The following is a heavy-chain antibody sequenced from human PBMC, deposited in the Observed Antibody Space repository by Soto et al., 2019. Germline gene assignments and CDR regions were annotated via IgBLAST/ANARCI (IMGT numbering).Heavy chain of an antibody. D-gene: IGHD1-7*01. Sequence: VQLAQSGAEVKKPGESLRISCKGSGYTFTKYWISWVRQMPGKGLEWMGRIDPGDSYTNYSPSFQGHVTISADTSIDTTYLQWSSLKASDTAIYYCARHGFEELGFDPWGLGTLVTVSS. CDR2: IDPGDSYT. CDR1: GYTFTKYW. V-gene: IGHV5-10-1*01. J-gene: IGHJ5*02. CDR3: ARHGFEELGFDP.